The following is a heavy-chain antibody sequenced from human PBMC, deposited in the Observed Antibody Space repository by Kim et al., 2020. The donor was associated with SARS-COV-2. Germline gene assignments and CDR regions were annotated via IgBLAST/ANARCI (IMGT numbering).Heavy chain of an antibody. Sequence: GGSLRLSCAASGFTFSNAWMSWVRQAPGKGLEWVGRIKSKTDGGTTDYAAPVKGRFTISRDDSKNTLYLQMNSLKTEDTAVYYCTTGYSSGWYEGPTLGPVDYWGQGTLVTVSS. J-gene: IGHJ4*02. V-gene: IGHV3-15*01. CDR2: IKSKTDGGTT. CDR1: GFTFSNAW. CDR3: TTGYSSGWYEGPTLGPVDY. D-gene: IGHD6-19*01.